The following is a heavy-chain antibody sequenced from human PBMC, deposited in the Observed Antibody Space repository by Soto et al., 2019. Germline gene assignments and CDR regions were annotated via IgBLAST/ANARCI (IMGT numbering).Heavy chain of an antibody. CDR2: ISSSSDYI. CDR3: AREHQFGDFDY. Sequence: EVQLVESGGGLVKPGGSLRLSCAGSGFTFSRSTMNWVRQAPGKGLEWVSSISSSSDYIYYADSVKGRFTISRDNAKNSLYLQMNSLRAEDTAVYYCAREHQFGDFDYWGQGTLVTVSS. CDR1: GFTFSRST. D-gene: IGHD3-10*01. V-gene: IGHV3-21*01. J-gene: IGHJ4*02.